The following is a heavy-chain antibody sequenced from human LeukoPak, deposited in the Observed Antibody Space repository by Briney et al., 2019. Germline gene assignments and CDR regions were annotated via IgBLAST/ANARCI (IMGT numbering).Heavy chain of an antibody. D-gene: IGHD2-15*01. CDR1: GFTFSSYW. V-gene: IGHV3-20*04. CDR2: IYWLGTT. Sequence: RPGGSLRLSCAASGFTFSSYWMSWVRQAPGKGLEWVAGIYWLGTTYADSVKGRFTISRDDAKNSLYLQMHSLRAEDTALYYCARGYWRLDPWGPGTLVTVSS. J-gene: IGHJ5*02. CDR3: ARGYWRLDP.